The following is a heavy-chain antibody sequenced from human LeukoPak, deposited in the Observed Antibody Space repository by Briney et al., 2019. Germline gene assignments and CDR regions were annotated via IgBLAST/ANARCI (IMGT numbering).Heavy chain of an antibody. CDR3: ARDSPRYFDWLLDY. CDR2: ISAYNGNT. D-gene: IGHD3-9*01. Sequence: GASVKVSRKASGYTFTSYGISWVRQAPGQGLEWMGWISAYNGNTNYAQKLQGRVTMTTDTSTSTAYMELRSLRSDDTAVYYCARDSPRYFDWLLDYWGQGTLVTVSS. J-gene: IGHJ4*02. CDR1: GYTFTSYG. V-gene: IGHV1-18*01.